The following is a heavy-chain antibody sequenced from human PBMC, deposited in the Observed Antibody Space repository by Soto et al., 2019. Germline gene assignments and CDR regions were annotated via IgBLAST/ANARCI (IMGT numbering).Heavy chain of an antibody. CDR3: TSNWGSSAFDI. Sequence: GGSLRLSCAASGFTFSGSAMHCVRQASGKGLEWVGRMRRKGNSYATAYDASVKGRFTISRDESKNPAYLQMNSLKNEDTAVYYCTSNWGSSAFDIWGQGTMVTVSS. D-gene: IGHD7-27*01. V-gene: IGHV3-73*01. CDR1: GFTFSGSA. J-gene: IGHJ3*02. CDR2: MRRKGNSYAT.